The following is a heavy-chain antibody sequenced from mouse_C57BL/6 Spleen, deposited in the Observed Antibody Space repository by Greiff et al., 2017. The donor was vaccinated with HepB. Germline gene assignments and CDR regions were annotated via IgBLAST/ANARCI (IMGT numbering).Heavy chain of an antibody. V-gene: IGHV1-69*01. Sequence: VQLQQPGAELVMPGASVKLSCKASGYTFTSYWMHWVKQRPGQGLEWIGEIDPSDSYTNYNQKFKGKSTLTVDKSSSTAYMQLSSLTSEDSAVYYGARLGPGYDGWFAYWGQGTLVTVSA. CDR1: GYTFTSYW. J-gene: IGHJ3*01. CDR2: IDPSDSYT. CDR3: ARLGPGYDGWFAY. D-gene: IGHD2-2*01.